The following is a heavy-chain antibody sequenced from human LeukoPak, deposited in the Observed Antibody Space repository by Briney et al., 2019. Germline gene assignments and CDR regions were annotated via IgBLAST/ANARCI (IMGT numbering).Heavy chain of an antibody. J-gene: IGHJ4*02. CDR1: GGSISSSSYY. CDR3: ARHDAVVVISDY. Sequence: SETLSLTCTVSGGSISSSSYYWSWIRQPPGKGLEGIGSIYYSGSTYYNPSLKSRVTISVDTSKNQFSLKLSSVTAADTAVDHSARHDAVVVISDYWRQGTLVSVST. CDR2: IYYSGST. V-gene: IGHV4-39*01. D-gene: IGHD2-21*01.